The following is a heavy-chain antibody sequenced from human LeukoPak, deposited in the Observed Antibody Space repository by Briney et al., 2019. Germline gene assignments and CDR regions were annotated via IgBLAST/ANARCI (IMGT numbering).Heavy chain of an antibody. CDR2: IKHDGSDK. CDR3: ARGGLVRDRRHFQFDH. CDR1: GFTFSNYW. Sequence: GGSLRLSCAASGFTFSNYWMSWVRQAPGKGLEWVANIKHDGSDKYYLDSVKGRFTLSRDNAKNSLYLQMNSLRAEDTAVYYCARGGLVRDRRHFQFDHWGQGTLVTVSS. J-gene: IGHJ4*02. V-gene: IGHV3-7*01. D-gene: IGHD3-10*01.